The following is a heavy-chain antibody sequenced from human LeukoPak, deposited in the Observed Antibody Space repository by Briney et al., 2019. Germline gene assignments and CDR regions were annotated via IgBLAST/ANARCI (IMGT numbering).Heavy chain of an antibody. CDR3: ARVKNIVVVRFDH. D-gene: IGHD2-21*01. J-gene: IGHJ4*02. V-gene: IGHV1-18*01. Sequence: ASVKVSCKASGYTFTNYGISWVRRAPGQGREWMGWINGYNGNTNYVQKFQGRVTMTTDTSTSTAYMELRSLRSDDTAVYYCARVKNIVVVRFDHWGQGTQVTVSS. CDR1: GYTFTNYG. CDR2: INGYNGNT.